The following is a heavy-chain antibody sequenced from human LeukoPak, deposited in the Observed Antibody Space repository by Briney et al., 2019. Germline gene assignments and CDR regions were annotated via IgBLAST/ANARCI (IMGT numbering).Heavy chain of an antibody. CDR2: IYHSGST. J-gene: IGHJ5*02. V-gene: IGHV4-38-2*01. D-gene: IGHD2-2*01. CDR1: GYSISSGYY. Sequence: SETLSLTCAVSGYSISSGYYWGWIRQPPGKGLEWIESIYHSGSTYYNPSLKSRVTISVDTSKNQFSLKLSSVTAADTAVYYCARESLLGYCSSTSCYASGFDPWGQGTLVTVSS. CDR3: ARESLLGYCSSTSCYASGFDP.